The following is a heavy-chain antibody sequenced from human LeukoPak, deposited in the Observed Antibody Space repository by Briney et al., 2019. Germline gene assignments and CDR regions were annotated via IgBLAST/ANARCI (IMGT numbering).Heavy chain of an antibody. J-gene: IGHJ4*02. V-gene: IGHV4-34*01. CDR1: GGSFSGYY. CDR3: ARGFRNNYDRPGGY. Sequence: SETLSLTCAVYGGSFSGYYSSWIRQPPGEGLEWIGEINHSGSTNYNPSLKSRVTISVDTSKNQFSLKLSSVTAADTAVYYCARGFRNNYDRPGGYWGQGTLVTVSS. CDR2: INHSGST. D-gene: IGHD3-22*01.